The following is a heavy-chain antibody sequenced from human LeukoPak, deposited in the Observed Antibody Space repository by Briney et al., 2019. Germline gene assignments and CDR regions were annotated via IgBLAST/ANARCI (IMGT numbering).Heavy chain of an antibody. J-gene: IGHJ4*02. V-gene: IGHV4-31*03. CDR1: GGSISSGGYY. D-gene: IGHD5-18*01. Sequence: PSQTLSLTCTVSGGSISSGGYYWSWIRQHPGKGLEWIGYIYYSGSTYYNPSLKSRVTISVDTSKNQFSLKLSSVTAADTAVYYCARAAPGYSYVPFFDYWGRGTLVTVSS. CDR2: IYYSGST. CDR3: ARAAPGYSYVPFFDY.